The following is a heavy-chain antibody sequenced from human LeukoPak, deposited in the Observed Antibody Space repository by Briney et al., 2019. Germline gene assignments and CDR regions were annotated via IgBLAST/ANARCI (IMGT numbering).Heavy chain of an antibody. J-gene: IGHJ4*02. CDR2: ISGSGGST. CDR1: GFTFGNYG. Sequence: PGGSLRLSCAASGFTFGNYGMHWVRQAPGKGLEWVSAISGSGGSTYYADSVKGRFTISRDNSKNTLYLQMNSLRAEDTAVYYCAKADTMTTVTTGPFDYWGQGTLVTVSS. V-gene: IGHV3-23*01. D-gene: IGHD4-17*01. CDR3: AKADTMTTVTTGPFDY.